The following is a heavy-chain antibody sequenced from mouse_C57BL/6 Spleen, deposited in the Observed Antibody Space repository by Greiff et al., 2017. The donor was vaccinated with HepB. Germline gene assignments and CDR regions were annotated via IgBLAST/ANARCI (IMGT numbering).Heavy chain of an antibody. CDR1: GYTFTSYW. D-gene: IGHD2-3*01. Sequence: QVQLKQPGAELVKPGASVKLSCKASGYTFTSYWMHWVKQRPGQGLEWIGMINPNSGSTNYNEKFKSKATLAVYKSSSTAYMQLSSLTSEDSAVYSCARWYYGYHGYWGKGTTLTVAS. CDR3: ARWYYGYHGY. J-gene: IGHJ2*01. V-gene: IGHV1-64*01. CDR2: INPNSGST.